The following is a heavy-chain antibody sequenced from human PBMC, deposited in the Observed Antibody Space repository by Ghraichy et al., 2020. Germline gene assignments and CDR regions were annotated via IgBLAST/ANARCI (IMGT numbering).Heavy chain of an antibody. CDR3: VRAIYYDVANWFDP. CDR2: IWYDGSNE. V-gene: IGHV3-33*01. Sequence: GGSLRLSCAAYGFTFSNYGIHWVRQAPGKGLEWVAVIWYDGSNEYYADSVKGRITISRDNSKHTVYLQMNSLRSEDTAVYYCVRAIYYDVANWFDPWGQGPLVTVSS. D-gene: IGHD3-10*02. J-gene: IGHJ5*02. CDR1: GFTFSNYG.